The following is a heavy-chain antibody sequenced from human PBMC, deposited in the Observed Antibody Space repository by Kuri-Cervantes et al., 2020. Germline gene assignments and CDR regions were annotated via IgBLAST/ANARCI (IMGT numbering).Heavy chain of an antibody. Sequence: SETLSLTCTVSGYSISSGYYWGWIRQPPGKGLEWIGSIYHSGSTYYNPSLKSRVTISVDTSKNQFSLKLSSVTAADTAVYYCARVTYHGGVYYYGMDVWGQGTMVTVSS. CDR2: IYHSGST. V-gene: IGHV4-38-2*02. CDR1: GYSISSGYY. CDR3: ARVTYHGGVYYYGMDV. J-gene: IGHJ6*02. D-gene: IGHD4-23*01.